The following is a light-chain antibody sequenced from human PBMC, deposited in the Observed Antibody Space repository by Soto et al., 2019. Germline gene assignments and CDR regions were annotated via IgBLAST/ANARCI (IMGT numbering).Light chain of an antibody. V-gene: IGKV3-20*01. CDR1: QSVSSIY. Sequence: EIVLTQSPGTLSLSPGERATLSCRASQSVSSIYVAWYQQKPGQAPRLLIYGASSRDTGIPDRFSRSGSGTDFTLTISSLEPEEFAVYYCQQDGSSPPITFGQGTRLEIK. J-gene: IGKJ5*01. CDR2: GAS. CDR3: QQDGSSPPIT.